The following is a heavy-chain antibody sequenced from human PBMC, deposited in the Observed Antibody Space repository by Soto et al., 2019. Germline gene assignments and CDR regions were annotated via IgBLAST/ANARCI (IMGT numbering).Heavy chain of an antibody. CDR1: GFTISNYS. D-gene: IGHD5-12*01. CDR3: EKDLGWPRPSYPDY. CDR2: ISSSSNTI. V-gene: IGHV3-48*04. J-gene: IGHJ4*02. Sequence: WGPLRLPWAAFGFTISNYSMSWVLQAPGKGLEWVSYISSSSNTIYYADSVKGRFTISRDNSKNTLSLQMNSLRTEDTAVYYCEKDLGWPRPSYPDYWGQGIRVTAPQ.